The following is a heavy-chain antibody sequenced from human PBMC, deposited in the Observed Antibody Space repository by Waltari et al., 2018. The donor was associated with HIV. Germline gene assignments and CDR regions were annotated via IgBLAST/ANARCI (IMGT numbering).Heavy chain of an antibody. D-gene: IGHD1-26*01. Sequence: QAQLVQSGAETKKPGSSVTVSCQASGGAFDTFAFTWVRQAPGQGLEWLGGTAPFFGVIYAQDCNGRVTITSNPSTRTVFLELGGLRPDDTAVYFCAKSDFTELVRGQKAFDVWGQGT. CDR1: GGAFDTFA. V-gene: IGHV1-69*19. J-gene: IGHJ3*01. CDR2: TAPFFGV. CDR3: AKSDFTELVRGQKAFDV.